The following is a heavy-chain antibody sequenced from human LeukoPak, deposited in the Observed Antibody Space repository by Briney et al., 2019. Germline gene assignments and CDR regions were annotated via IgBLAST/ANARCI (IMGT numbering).Heavy chain of an antibody. CDR1: SFPFSSYP. J-gene: IGHJ4*02. CDR2: ISNNGGST. Sequence: GGSLRLSCAASSFPFSSYPMHWVRQAPGKGLEYVSAISNNGGSTYYAHSVKARFTISRDSSKNTLYLQMCSLTAEEMAVYYCARDVWGAYDSSLFDYWGQGTLVTVSS. CDR3: ARDVWGAYDSSLFDY. V-gene: IGHV3-64*01. D-gene: IGHD3-22*01.